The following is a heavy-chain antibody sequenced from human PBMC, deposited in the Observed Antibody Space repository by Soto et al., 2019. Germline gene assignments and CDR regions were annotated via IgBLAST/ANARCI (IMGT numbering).Heavy chain of an antibody. Sequence: SETLSLTCSVSGGSIISHHWSWIRQPPGKGLEWIGYIHYSGSTDYNPSLKSRLTISVDTSENQFPLKLTSVTAADTAVYYCARGGWSLDYWGQGTLVTVSS. J-gene: IGHJ4*02. D-gene: IGHD2-15*01. V-gene: IGHV4-59*11. CDR1: GGSIISHH. CDR2: IHYSGST. CDR3: ARGGWSLDY.